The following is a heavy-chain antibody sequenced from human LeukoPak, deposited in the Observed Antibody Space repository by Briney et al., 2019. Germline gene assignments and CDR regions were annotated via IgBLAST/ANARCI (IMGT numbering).Heavy chain of an antibody. CDR3: ARSRCSGGSCYGLDY. CDR1: GFTFGSRG. CDR2: ISPSGSIS. J-gene: IGHJ4*02. D-gene: IGHD2-15*01. V-gene: IGHV3-23*01. Sequence: GGSLRLSCAASGFTFGSRGINWVRQAPGKGLEWVSGISPSGSISYYADSVKGRFTISRDNSKNTLYLQMNSLRAEDTAVYYCARSRCSGGSCYGLDYWGQGTLVTVSS.